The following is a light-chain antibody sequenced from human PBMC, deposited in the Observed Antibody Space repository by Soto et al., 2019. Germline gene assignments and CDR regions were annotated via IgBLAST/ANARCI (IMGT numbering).Light chain of an antibody. CDR3: QQYYSIPIT. V-gene: IGKV4-1*01. CDR2: WAS. Sequence: DIVMTQSPDSLAVSLGERATINCKSSQSVLYNFNNKKYLAWHQQKPGQPPKLLIYWASTRESGVPDRFSGSGSGTDFTLTIGSLQAEDVAVYYCQQYYSIPITFGQGTRLEIK. J-gene: IGKJ5*01. CDR1: QSVLYNFNNKKY.